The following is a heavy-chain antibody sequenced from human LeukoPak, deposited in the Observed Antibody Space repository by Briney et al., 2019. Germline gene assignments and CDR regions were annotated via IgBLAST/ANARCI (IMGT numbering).Heavy chain of an antibody. D-gene: IGHD3-22*01. Sequence: PGGSLRLSCAASGFTVSSNYMSWVRQAPGKGLEWVSVIYSGDSTYYADSVKGRFTISRDNSENTLYLQMNSLRAEDTAVYYCAKDQVYTYYYDSSGSVSLDYWGQGTLVTVSS. J-gene: IGHJ4*02. V-gene: IGHV3-53*05. CDR1: GFTVSSNY. CDR3: AKDQVYTYYYDSSGSVSLDY. CDR2: IYSGDST.